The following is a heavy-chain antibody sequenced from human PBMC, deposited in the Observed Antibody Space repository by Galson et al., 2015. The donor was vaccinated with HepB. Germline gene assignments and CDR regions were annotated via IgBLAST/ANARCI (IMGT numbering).Heavy chain of an antibody. CDR2: IYYIGTT. CDR1: GVSITTGGFH. J-gene: IGHJ3*01. Sequence: TLSLTCSVSGVSITTGGFHWSWIRQRPGKGLEWIGYIYYIGTTSYNPSLKGRVTISRDTSKNQVSLNLTSVTAADTALYYCASASPVWFGELHVPSAFHLWGQGTMVTVSS. CDR3: ASASPVWFGELHVPSAFHL. D-gene: IGHD3-10*01. V-gene: IGHV4-31*03.